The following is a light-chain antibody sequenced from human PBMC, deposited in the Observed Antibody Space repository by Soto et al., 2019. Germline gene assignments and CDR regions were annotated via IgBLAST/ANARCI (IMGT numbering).Light chain of an antibody. CDR3: RKYYEIPGT. V-gene: IGKV4-1*01. Sequence: DIVMTQSPDSLAVSLGERATINCKSSQTVLYSSNNNNYLNWFQQKLGQPPNLLIYWASTRESGVPDRFSGSGSGTDFTLSISGLQAEDEAVYYCRKYYEIPGTFGQGTKVE. J-gene: IGKJ1*01. CDR1: QTVLYSSNNNNY. CDR2: WAS.